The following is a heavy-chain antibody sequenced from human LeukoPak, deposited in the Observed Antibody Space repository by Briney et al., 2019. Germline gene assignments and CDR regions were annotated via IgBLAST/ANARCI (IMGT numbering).Heavy chain of an antibody. CDR2: ISSSSSYI. J-gene: IGHJ3*02. CDR3: AREFGAGIAAAGMGAAFDI. CDR1: GFTFSSYS. D-gene: IGHD6-13*01. V-gene: IGHV3-21*04. Sequence: PGGSLRLSCAASGFTFSSYSMNWVRQAPGKGLEWVSSISSSSSYIYYADSVKGRFTISRDNAKNSLYLQMNSLRSDDTAVYYCAREFGAGIAAAGMGAAFDIWGQGTMVTVSS.